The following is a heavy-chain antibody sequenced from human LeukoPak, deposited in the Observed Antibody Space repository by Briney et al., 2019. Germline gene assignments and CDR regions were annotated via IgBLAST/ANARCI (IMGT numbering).Heavy chain of an antibody. D-gene: IGHD2-15*01. Sequence: PSETLSLTCTVSGGSISSGGYYWSWIRQHPGKGLGWIGYIYYSGSTYYNPSLKSRVTISVDTSKNQFSLKLSSVTAADTAVYYCARDGRGEGLYCSGGSCYEYSSGWRWFDPWGQGTLVTVSS. CDR2: IYYSGST. V-gene: IGHV4-31*03. CDR3: ARDGRGEGLYCSGGSCYEYSSGWRWFDP. J-gene: IGHJ5*02. CDR1: GGSISSGGYY.